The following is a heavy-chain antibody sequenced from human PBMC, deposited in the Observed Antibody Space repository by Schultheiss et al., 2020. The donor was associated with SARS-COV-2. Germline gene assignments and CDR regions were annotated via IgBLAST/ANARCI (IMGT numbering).Heavy chain of an antibody. CDR1: GFSLSTSGVG. J-gene: IGHJ5*02. CDR2: IYWNDDK. D-gene: IGHD2-2*01. CDR3: AHEYCSSTSCPNWFDP. Sequence: SGPTLVKPTQTLTLTCTFSGFSLSTSGVGVGWIRQPPGKALEWLALIYWNDDKRYSPSLKSRLTITKDTSKNQVVLTMTNMDPVDTATYYCAHEYCSSTSCPNWFDPWGQGTLVTVSS. V-gene: IGHV2-5*01.